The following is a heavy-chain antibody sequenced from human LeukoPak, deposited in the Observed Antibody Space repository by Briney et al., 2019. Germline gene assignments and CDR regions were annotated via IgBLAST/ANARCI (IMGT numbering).Heavy chain of an antibody. Sequence: GASVKVSCKASGYTFTSYGISWVRQAPGQGLEWMGWISAYNGNTNYAQKLQGRVTMTTDTSTSTAYMELRSLRSDDTAVYYCARANGGARYSYGYDYWGQGTLVTASS. D-gene: IGHD5-18*01. V-gene: IGHV1-18*01. CDR3: ARANGGARYSYGYDY. J-gene: IGHJ4*02. CDR2: ISAYNGNT. CDR1: GYTFTSYG.